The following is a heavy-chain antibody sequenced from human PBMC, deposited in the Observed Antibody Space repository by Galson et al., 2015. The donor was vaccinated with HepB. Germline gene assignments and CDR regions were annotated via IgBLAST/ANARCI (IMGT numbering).Heavy chain of an antibody. D-gene: IGHD5-18*01. V-gene: IGHV3-49*03. J-gene: IGHJ4*02. CDR2: IRSKAYGGTT. CDR1: GFTFGDYA. Sequence: SLRLSCAASGFTFGDYAMSWFRQAPGKGLEWVGFIRSKAYGGTTEYAASVKGRFTISRDDSKSIAYLQMNSLKTEDTAVYYCTRDRESVDTAMVNDYWGQGTLVTVSS. CDR3: TRDRESVDTAMVNDY.